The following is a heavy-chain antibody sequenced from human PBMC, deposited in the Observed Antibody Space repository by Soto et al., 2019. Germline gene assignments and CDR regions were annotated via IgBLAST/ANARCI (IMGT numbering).Heavy chain of an antibody. CDR1: GFTFPRFG. CDR3: AKGRGEMNWANYYGLDV. V-gene: IGHV3-30*18. CDR2: ITYEGSQI. D-gene: IGHD7-27*01. J-gene: IGHJ6*02. Sequence: QVQLVASGGGVVQPGRSLRLSCAASGFTFPRFGMHWVRQAPGKGLEWVALITYEGSQIYYADAVTGRFTISRDNGDNTLSLQMDNLRTEDTATYFCAKGRGEMNWANYYGLDVWGQGTTVTVSS.